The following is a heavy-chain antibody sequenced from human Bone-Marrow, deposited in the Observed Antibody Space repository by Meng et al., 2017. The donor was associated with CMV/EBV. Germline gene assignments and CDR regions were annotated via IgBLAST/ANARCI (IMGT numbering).Heavy chain of an antibody. CDR1: GYTFTSYA. V-gene: IGHV1-69*10. CDR3: AGGPPGWRNYDLSD. Sequence: SVKVSCKASGYTFTSYAISWGRQAPGQGLEWMGGIIPILGIANYAQKFQGRVTITADKSTSTAYMELSSLRSEDTAVYYRAGGPPGWRNYDLSDWGQGTLVTVSS. J-gene: IGHJ4*02. D-gene: IGHD3-3*01. CDR2: IIPILGIA.